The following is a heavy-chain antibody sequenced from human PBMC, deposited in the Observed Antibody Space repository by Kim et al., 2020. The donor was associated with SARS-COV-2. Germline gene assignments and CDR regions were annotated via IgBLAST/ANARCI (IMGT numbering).Heavy chain of an antibody. CDR3: ARSVGGFDY. J-gene: IGHJ4*02. CDR2: GTT. Sequence: GTTNYTPALKSRITISGDTSKGQFSLKMTSVTAEDTALYYCARSVGGFDYWGQGTLVTVSS. D-gene: IGHD6-19*01. V-gene: IGHV4-34*01.